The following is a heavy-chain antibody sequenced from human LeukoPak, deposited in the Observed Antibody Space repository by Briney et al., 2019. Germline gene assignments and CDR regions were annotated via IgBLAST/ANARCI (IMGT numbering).Heavy chain of an antibody. V-gene: IGHV1-2*06. D-gene: IGHD1-14*01. CDR3: GCASRTGYYYYGMDV. CDR1: GYTFTSYG. J-gene: IGHJ6*02. CDR2: INPNSGGT. Sequence: ASVKVSCKASGYTFTSYGIGWVRQAPGQGLEWMGRINPNSGGTNYAQKFQGRVTMTRDTSISTAYMELSRLRSDDTAVYYCGCASRTGYYYYGMDVWGQGTTVTVSS.